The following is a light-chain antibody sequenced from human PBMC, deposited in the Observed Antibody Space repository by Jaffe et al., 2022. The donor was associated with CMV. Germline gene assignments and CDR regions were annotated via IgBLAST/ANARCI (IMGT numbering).Light chain of an antibody. V-gene: IGKV3-11*01. CDR3: QHRNTFLT. Sequence: EIVLTQSPATLSLSPGDRATLSCRASQSVGSYLAWYQQKPGQVPRLLIYDTFKRATGVPARFSGSGSGTDFTLTIGSLEPEDFAVYYCQHRNTFLTFGGGTKVEIK. CDR2: DTF. CDR1: QSVGSY. J-gene: IGKJ4*01.